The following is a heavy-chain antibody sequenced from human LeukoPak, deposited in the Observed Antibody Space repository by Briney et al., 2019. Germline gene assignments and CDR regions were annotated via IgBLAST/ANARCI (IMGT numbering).Heavy chain of an antibody. V-gene: IGHV4-61*01. D-gene: IGHD6-19*01. J-gene: IGHJ4*02. CDR1: GGSVSSGSYY. CDR2: IYYSGST. CDR3: ARLRIAVAGTWAGFDY. Sequence: SGTLSLTCAVSGGSVSSGSYYWSWIRQPPGKGLEWIGYIYYSGSTNYNPSLKSRVTISVDTSKNQFSLKLSSVTAADTAVYYCARLRIAVAGTWAGFDYWGQGTLVTVSS.